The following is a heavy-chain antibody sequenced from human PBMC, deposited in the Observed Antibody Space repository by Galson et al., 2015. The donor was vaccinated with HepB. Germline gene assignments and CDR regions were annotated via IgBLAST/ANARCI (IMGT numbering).Heavy chain of an antibody. Sequence: SVKVSCKASGYTFTGYYMHWVRQAPGRGLEWMGWINPNSGGTNYAQKFQGRVTMTRGTSISTAYMELSRLRSDDTAVFYCARPLWFGELYAFDIWGQGTMVTVSS. V-gene: IGHV1-2*02. J-gene: IGHJ3*02. D-gene: IGHD3-10*01. CDR1: GYTFTGYY. CDR2: INPNSGGT. CDR3: ARPLWFGELYAFDI.